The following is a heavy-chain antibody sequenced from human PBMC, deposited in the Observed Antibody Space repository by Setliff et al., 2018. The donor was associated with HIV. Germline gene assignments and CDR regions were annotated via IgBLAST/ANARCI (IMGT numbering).Heavy chain of an antibody. CDR3: ARDSPRDYGDYYFDY. CDR1: GCSIIRYY. Sequence: PSETLSLTCIVSGCSIIRYYWSWIRQPAGKRLEWIGRIYTSGTTNYNASLKSRVTMSVDLSKNQFSLTVNSVTAAESAVYYCARDSPRDYGDYYFDYWGRGTRVTVSS. J-gene: IGHJ4*02. CDR2: IYTSGTT. V-gene: IGHV4-4*07. D-gene: IGHD4-17*01.